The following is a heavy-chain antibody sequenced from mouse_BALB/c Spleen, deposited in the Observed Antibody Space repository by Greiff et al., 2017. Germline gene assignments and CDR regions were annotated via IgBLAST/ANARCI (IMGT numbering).Heavy chain of an antibody. D-gene: IGHD1-1*01. J-gene: IGHJ2*01. CDR1: GFTFSSYA. Sequence: EVKLVESGGGLVKPGGSLKLSCAASGFTFSSYAMSWVRQTPEKRLEWVASISSGGSTYYPDSVKGRFTISRDNARNILYLQMSSLRSEDTAMYCGTRGRDSKVVGCYFDYWGQGTTVTVSS. CDR2: ISSGGST. V-gene: IGHV5-6-5*01. CDR3: TRGRDSKVVGCYFDY.